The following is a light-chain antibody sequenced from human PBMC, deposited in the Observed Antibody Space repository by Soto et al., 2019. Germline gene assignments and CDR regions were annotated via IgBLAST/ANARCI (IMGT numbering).Light chain of an antibody. CDR1: GSTFGAGYD. V-gene: IGLV1-40*01. CDR3: QSYDSGLSVI. CDR2: DNS. Sequence: QSVLTQPPSVSGAPGQRVTISCTGSGSTFGAGYDVHWYQQLPGSAPKLLISDNSNRPSGVPDRFSGSKSGTSASLAISGLQAEDGADYYCQSYDSGLSVIFGGGTKLTVL. J-gene: IGLJ2*01.